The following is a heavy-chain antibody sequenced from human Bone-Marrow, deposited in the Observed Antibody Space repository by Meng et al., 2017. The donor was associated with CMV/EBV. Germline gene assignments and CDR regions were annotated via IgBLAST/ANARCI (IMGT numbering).Heavy chain of an antibody. D-gene: IGHD6-6*01. V-gene: IGHV3-21*01. CDR3: ARSSIAARVLP. CDR2: ISSSSSYI. J-gene: IGHJ5*02. CDR1: GFTFSSYS. Sequence: ETLSLTCAASGFTFSSYSMNWVRQAPGKGLEWVSSISSSSSYIYYADSVKGRFTISRDNAKNSLYLQMNSLRAEDTAVYYCARSSIAARVLPWGQGTLVTVSS.